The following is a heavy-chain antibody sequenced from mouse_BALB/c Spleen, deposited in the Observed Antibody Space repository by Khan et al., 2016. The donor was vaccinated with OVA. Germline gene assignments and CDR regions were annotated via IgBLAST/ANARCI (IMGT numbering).Heavy chain of an antibody. CDR1: GYTFPDYT. CDR3: TRDAGRY. CDR2: INPKNGGT. V-gene: IGHV1-18*01. J-gene: IGHJ4*01. D-gene: IGHD3-3*01. Sequence: VQLKQSGPELVQPGASVKISCKTSGYTFPDYTVHWVKQSLGKSLDWIGVINPKNGGTASNHTFTVKATLTVDKSSNTAYMEFRSLTSEDSAVYSWTRDAGRYWGQGTSVTVAS.